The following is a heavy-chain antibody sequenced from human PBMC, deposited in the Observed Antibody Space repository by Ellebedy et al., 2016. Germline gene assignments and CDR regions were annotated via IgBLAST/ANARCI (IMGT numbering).Heavy chain of an antibody. CDR3: ARDLDSSSPAFDY. V-gene: IGHV3-7*01. CDR2: IKQDGSEK. CDR1: GFTFSSYW. J-gene: IGHJ4*02. Sequence: GESLKISXAASGFTFSSYWMSWVRQAPGKGLEWVANIKQDGSEKYYVDSVKGRFTISRDNAKNSLYLQMNSLRAEDTAVYYCARDLDSSSPAFDYWGQGTLVTVSS. D-gene: IGHD6-6*01.